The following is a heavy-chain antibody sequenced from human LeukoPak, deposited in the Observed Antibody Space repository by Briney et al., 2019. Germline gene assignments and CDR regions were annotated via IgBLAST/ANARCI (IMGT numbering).Heavy chain of an antibody. Sequence: SETLSLTCSVSGASITTRGFYWGWIRQSPGKGLEWIGTMYYGESTYYNPSLKSRVTISVDTSRNQFSLKPSSVAAADTAVYYCAAERLGNYYKFYNWFDPWGQGTLVTVSS. CDR3: AAERLGNYYKFYNWFDP. D-gene: IGHD3-10*01. CDR2: MYYGEST. J-gene: IGHJ5*02. V-gene: IGHV4-39*01. CDR1: GASITTRGFY.